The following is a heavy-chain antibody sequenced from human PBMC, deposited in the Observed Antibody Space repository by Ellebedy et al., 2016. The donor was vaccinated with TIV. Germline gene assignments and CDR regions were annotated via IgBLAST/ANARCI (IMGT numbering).Heavy chain of an antibody. Sequence: SETLSLTCSVSGGSISSYYWSRIRQPPGKGLEWIGYIYYSGSTNYNPSLKSRVTISVDTSKNQFSLKLSSVTAADTAVYYCARGVQYGIYYDSILTYYFDYWGQGTLVTVSS. CDR2: IYYSGST. CDR1: GGSISSYY. CDR3: ARGVQYGIYYDSILTYYFDY. V-gene: IGHV4-59*01. J-gene: IGHJ4*02. D-gene: IGHD3-22*01.